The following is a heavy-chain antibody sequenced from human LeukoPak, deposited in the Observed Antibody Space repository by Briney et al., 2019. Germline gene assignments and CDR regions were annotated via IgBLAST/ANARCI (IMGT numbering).Heavy chain of an antibody. CDR3: ARDWQYYDNIWGSYRHFHC. D-gene: IGHD3-16*02. Sequence: ASVKVSCKASGFPFTGYYMHWVRQAPGLGLEWMRWINTNSGGTNYAQKFQGRVTMTRDTSSSTAYMELSSLRSDDTAVYYCARDWQYYDNIWGSYRHFHCWGQGTLVTVSS. V-gene: IGHV1-2*02. CDR2: INTNSGGT. J-gene: IGHJ4*02. CDR1: GFPFTGYY.